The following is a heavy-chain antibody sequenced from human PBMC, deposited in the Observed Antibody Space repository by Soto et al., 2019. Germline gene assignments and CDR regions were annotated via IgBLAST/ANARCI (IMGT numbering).Heavy chain of an antibody. J-gene: IGHJ4*02. V-gene: IGHV1-58*01. CDR2: IVVGSDNR. CDR1: GFTFSSSA. CDR3: AADPGYYYDSSGYYSPLH. Sequence: GASVKVSCKASGFTFSSSAVQWVRQARGQRLEWIGWIVVGSDNRNYAQKFQERVTITRDMSTSTAYMEPRSLRSEDTAVYYCAADPGYYYDSSGYYSPLHWGQGTLVTVSS. D-gene: IGHD3-22*01.